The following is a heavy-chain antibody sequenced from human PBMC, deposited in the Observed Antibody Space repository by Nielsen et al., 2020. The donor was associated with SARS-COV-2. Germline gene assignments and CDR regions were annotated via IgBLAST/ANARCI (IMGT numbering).Heavy chain of an antibody. V-gene: IGHV3-11*01. J-gene: IGHJ3*02. CDR2: ISSSGSTI. CDR3: ARGLQQQLVLTDAFDI. Sequence: GESLKISCAASGFTFSDYYMSWIRQAPGKGLEWVSYISSSGSTIYYADSVKGRFTISRGNAKNSLYLQMNSLRAEDTAVYYCARGLQQQLVLTDAFDIWGQGTMVTVSS. CDR1: GFTFSDYY. D-gene: IGHD6-13*01.